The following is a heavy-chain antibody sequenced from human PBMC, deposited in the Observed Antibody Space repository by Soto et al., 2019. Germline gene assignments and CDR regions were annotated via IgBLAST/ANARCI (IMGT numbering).Heavy chain of an antibody. CDR3: ARILELDVCSGYHYYGMAV. D-gene: IGHD3-3*01. CDR2: IIPIFGPA. V-gene: IGHV1-69*06. Sequence: QVQLVQSGAEVKKPGSSVKVSCKASGGTFSSYAISWVRQAPGQGLAWMGGIIPIFGPANYAQKFQGRVTITADKSTSTAYMELSSLRSEDTGVYYCARILELDVCSGYHYYGMAVWGQGTTVTVSS. J-gene: IGHJ6*02. CDR1: GGTFSSYA.